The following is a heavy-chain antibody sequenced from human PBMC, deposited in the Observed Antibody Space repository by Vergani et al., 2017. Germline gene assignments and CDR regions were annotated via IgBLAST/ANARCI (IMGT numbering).Heavy chain of an antibody. J-gene: IGHJ4*02. V-gene: IGHV3-74*01. CDR1: GFTFSSYW. Sequence: EVQLVESGGGFVQPGGSLRLSCAASGFTFSSYWMHWVRHAPGKGLVWVSRINSDGSSTSYADSVKGRFTISRDNAKNTLYLQMNSLRAEDTAVYYCARKAGTHYSPFDYWGQGTLVTVSS. CDR3: ARKAGTHYSPFDY. CDR2: INSDGSST. D-gene: IGHD1-7*01.